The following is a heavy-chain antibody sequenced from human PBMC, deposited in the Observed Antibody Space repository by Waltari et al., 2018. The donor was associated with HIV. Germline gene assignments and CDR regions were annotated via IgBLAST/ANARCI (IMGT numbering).Heavy chain of an antibody. CDR1: GGSFSNYY. V-gene: IGHV4-34*02. D-gene: IGHD6-19*01. CDR3: ARHRFTRGNSAWYFLY. Sequence: QVRLQQWGAGLLKPSETLSLTCAVYGGSFSNYYWTWIRQTPEKGLEWIGEINHSGTTDYHPSLKSRLTMSIDTSKNQFSLKLNSVTAADTAVYYCARHRFTRGNSAWYFLYWGQGTHVTVSS. J-gene: IGHJ4*02. CDR2: INHSGTT.